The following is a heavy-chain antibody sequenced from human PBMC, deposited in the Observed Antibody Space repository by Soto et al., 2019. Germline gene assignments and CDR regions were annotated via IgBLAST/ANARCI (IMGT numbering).Heavy chain of an antibody. CDR2: IYYSGST. V-gene: IGHV4-39*01. Sequence: QLQLQESGPGLVKPSETLSLTCTVSGGSISSSSYYWGWIRQPPGKGLEWIGSIYYSGSTFYNPSLKSRVTVPVDTSKNQFSRTLSSVTAADTAVYYCASLHPGIAARPLDYCGKGSLVTVSS. J-gene: IGHJ4*02. CDR3: ASLHPGIAARPLDY. D-gene: IGHD6-6*01. CDR1: GGSISSSSYY.